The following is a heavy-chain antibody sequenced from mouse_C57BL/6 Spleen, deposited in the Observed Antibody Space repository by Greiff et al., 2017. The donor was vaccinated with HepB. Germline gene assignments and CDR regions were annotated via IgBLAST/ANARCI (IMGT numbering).Heavy chain of an antibody. J-gene: IGHJ1*03. Sequence: QVHVKQSDAELVKPGASVKISCKVSGYTFTDHTIHWMKQRPEQGLEWIGYIYPRDGSTKYNEKFKGKATLTADKSSSTAYMQLNSLTSEDSAVYFCARSEDLYYYGSSYENFDVWGTGTTVTVSS. D-gene: IGHD1-1*01. CDR3: ARSEDLYYYGSSYENFDV. CDR1: GYTFTDHT. CDR2: IYPRDGST. V-gene: IGHV1-78*01.